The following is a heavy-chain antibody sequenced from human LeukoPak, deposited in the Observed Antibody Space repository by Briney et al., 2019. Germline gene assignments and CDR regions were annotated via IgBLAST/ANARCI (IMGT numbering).Heavy chain of an antibody. CDR2: ISYDGSNK. Sequence: GGSLRLSCATSGFTFSSYAMHWVRQAPGKGLGWVAVISYDGSNKYYADSVKGRFTISRDNSKNTLYLQMNSLRAEDTAVYYCAREARRYSSGCSTFDYWGQGTLVTVSS. V-gene: IGHV3-30*04. CDR3: AREARRYSSGCSTFDY. CDR1: GFTFSSYA. J-gene: IGHJ4*02. D-gene: IGHD6-19*01.